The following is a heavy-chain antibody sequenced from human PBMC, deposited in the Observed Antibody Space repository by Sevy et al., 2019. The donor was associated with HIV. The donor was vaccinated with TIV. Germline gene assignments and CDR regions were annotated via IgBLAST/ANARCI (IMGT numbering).Heavy chain of an antibody. CDR2: IRNKADSYTT. CDR1: GFTFSDHY. V-gene: IGHV3-72*01. Sequence: GGSLRLSCAASGFTFSDHYMEWVRQAPGKGLEWVGRIRNKADSYTTEYAASVKGRFTISRADSKNSLYLLMNSLKTGDTAVYYCATHAGIAAAGRVFDYWGQGTLVTVSS. CDR3: ATHAGIAAAGRVFDY. J-gene: IGHJ4*02. D-gene: IGHD6-13*01.